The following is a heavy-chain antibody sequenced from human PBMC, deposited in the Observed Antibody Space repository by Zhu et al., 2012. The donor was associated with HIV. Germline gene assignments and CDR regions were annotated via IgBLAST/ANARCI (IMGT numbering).Heavy chain of an antibody. CDR2: IYTSGST. Sequence: QVQLQESGPGLVKPSETLSLTCTVSGGSISSYYWSWIRQPPGKGLEWIGYIYTSGSTNYNPSLKSRVTILVDTSKNQFSLKLNFVTAADTAVYYCARLDAVTSSSGWYFDLWGRGHPSHC. J-gene: IGHJ2*01. D-gene: IGHD4-17*01. CDR1: GGSISSYY. V-gene: IGHV4-4*09. CDR3: ARLDAVTSSSGWYFDL.